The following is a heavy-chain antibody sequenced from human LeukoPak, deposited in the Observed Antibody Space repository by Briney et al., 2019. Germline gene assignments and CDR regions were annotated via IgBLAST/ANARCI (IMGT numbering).Heavy chain of an antibody. D-gene: IGHD4-17*01. CDR3: AREDPQTTVPEGLDV. Sequence: SETLSLTCTVSGGSISNYYWSWIRQSPVKGLEWIGYIYFSGATNYNPSLKSRVTISVDTSKNQFSLKLSSVTAADTAVYYCAREDPQTTVPEGLDVWGQRTTVTVS. J-gene: IGHJ6*02. V-gene: IGHV4-59*01. CDR2: IYFSGAT. CDR1: GGSISNYY.